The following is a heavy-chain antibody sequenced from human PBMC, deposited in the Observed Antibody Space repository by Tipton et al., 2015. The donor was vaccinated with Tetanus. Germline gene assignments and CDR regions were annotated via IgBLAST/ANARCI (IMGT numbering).Heavy chain of an antibody. V-gene: IGHV1-69*01. J-gene: IGHJ3*02. CDR1: GGTFSSYA. D-gene: IGHD3-10*01. Sequence: QSGPEVKKPGSSVKVSCKASGGTFSSYAISWVRQAPGQGLEWMGGIIPIFGTANYAQKFQGRVTITADESTSTAYMELSSLRSGGTAVYYCARAIVFGSGSYYSPKVSFDIWGQGTMVTVSS. CDR2: IIPIFGTA. CDR3: ARAIVFGSGSYYSPKVSFDI.